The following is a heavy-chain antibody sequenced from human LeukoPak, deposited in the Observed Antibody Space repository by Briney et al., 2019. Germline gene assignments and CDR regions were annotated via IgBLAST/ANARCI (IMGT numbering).Heavy chain of an antibody. CDR3: ASSYGDYEGSVAWDYFDY. CDR2: ISSSSSYI. V-gene: IGHV3-21*01. D-gene: IGHD4-17*01. Sequence: GGSLRLSCAASGFTFSSYAMSWVRQAPGKGLEWVSSISSSSSYIYYADSVKGRFTISRDNAKNSLYLQMNSLRAEDTAVYYCASSYGDYEGSVAWDYFDYWGQGTLVTVSS. CDR1: GFTFSSYA. J-gene: IGHJ4*02.